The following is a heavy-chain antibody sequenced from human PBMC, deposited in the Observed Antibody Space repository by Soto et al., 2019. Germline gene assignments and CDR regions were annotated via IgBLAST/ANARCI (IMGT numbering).Heavy chain of an antibody. CDR2: ISYDGSNK. Sequence: QVQLVESGGGVVQPGRSLRLSCAASGFTFSSYGMHWVRQAPGKGLEWVAVISYDGSNKYYADSVKGRFTISRDNSKNTLYPQMNSLRAEDTAVYYCANTHDGDCYSCYYYGMDVWGQGTTVTVSS. CDR1: GFTFSSYG. CDR3: ANTHDGDCYSCYYYGMDV. V-gene: IGHV3-30*18. D-gene: IGHD2-21*02. J-gene: IGHJ6*02.